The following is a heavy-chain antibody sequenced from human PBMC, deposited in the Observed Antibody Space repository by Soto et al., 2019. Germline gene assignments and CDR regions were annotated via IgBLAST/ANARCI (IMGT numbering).Heavy chain of an antibody. V-gene: IGHV3-7*01. CDR2: MNEDGSAQ. CDR1: GFSFSSYW. J-gene: IGHJ4*02. CDR3: LSGRGY. Sequence: QPGGSLRLSCAASGFSFSSYWINWVRQAPGKGLEWVANMNEDGSAQYYVDSVKGRFTISRDNAKNSVSLQMNSLRAEDAAVYYCLSGRGYWGQGTLVTVSS.